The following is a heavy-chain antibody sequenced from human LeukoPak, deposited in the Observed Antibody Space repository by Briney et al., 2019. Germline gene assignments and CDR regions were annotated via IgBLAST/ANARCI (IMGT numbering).Heavy chain of an antibody. Sequence: SETLSLTCAVYGGSFSGYYWSWIRQPPGKGLEWIGEINHSGSTNYNPSLKSRVTISVDTSKNRFSLKLSSVTAADTAVYYCARGDAMARGVIIHWGQGTLVTVSS. J-gene: IGHJ4*02. CDR1: GGSFSGYY. CDR2: INHSGST. CDR3: ARGDAMARGVIIH. V-gene: IGHV4-34*01. D-gene: IGHD3-10*01.